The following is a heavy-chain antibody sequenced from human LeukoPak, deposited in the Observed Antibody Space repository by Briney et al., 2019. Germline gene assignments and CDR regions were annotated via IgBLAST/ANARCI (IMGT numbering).Heavy chain of an antibody. V-gene: IGHV1-69*05. Sequence: SMKISGKASRGTFGSYGISWVRQAPGLGLEWMAGVIAIFGRVKYGQKFQGRATITTDESTSTDYMELSSQTSEDTGVYYCARGELGDSSGFSFFDYWGQGTLVTVSS. J-gene: IGHJ4*02. D-gene: IGHD3-22*01. CDR2: VIAIFGRV. CDR3: ARGELGDSSGFSFFDY. CDR1: RGTFGSYG.